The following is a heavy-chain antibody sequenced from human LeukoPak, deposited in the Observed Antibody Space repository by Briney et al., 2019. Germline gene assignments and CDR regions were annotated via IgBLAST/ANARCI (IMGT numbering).Heavy chain of an antibody. CDR1: GYSIANGYQ. CDR2: IYQSGST. D-gene: IGHD1-1*01. V-gene: IGHV4-38-2*02. J-gene: IGHJ6*03. CDR3: ARGDGTVPGYYYYMDV. Sequence: SETLSLTCTVSGYSIANGYQWAWIRQPPGKRLEWIGSIYQSGSTYDNLSLKSRLTMSVDTSKNQFSLKMRSVTAADTAVYYCARGDGTVPGYYYYMDVWGKGTTVTVSS.